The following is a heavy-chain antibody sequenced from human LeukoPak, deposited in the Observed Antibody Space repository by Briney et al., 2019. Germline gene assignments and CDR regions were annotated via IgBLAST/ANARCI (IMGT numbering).Heavy chain of an antibody. CDR1: GYTFTDYF. D-gene: IGHD1-14*01. J-gene: IGHJ4*02. CDR3: ARGSPILSHRKEPHDY. V-gene: IGHV1-2*02. Sequence: GASEKLSCKASGYTFTDYFMHWVRQAPGQGLEWMGWINLNSGGTKYAQKFEGGVTMARDTSISTAYMELSRLSSDDTAVYYCARGSPILSHRKEPHDYWGQGTLVTVSS. CDR2: INLNSGGT.